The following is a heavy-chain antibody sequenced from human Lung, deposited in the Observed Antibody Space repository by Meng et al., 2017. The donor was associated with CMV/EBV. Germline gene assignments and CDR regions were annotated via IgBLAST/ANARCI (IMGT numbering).Heavy chain of an antibody. Sequence: SXXVSXKASGYTFTGYYMHWVRQDPGQGLEWMGWINPNSGGTKYAQKFQGRVTMTRDTSISTAYMELSRLRADDTAVYYCARGVRQWLARSWFDPLGQGXLVTVSS. CDR1: GYTFTGYY. D-gene: IGHD6-19*01. V-gene: IGHV1-2*02. CDR3: ARGVRQWLARSWFDP. J-gene: IGHJ5*02. CDR2: INPNSGGT.